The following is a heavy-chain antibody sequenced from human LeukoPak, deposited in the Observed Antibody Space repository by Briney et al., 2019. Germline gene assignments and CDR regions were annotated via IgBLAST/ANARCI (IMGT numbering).Heavy chain of an antibody. D-gene: IGHD5-12*01. CDR3: ARGRTPVATIVDY. CDR1: GYSISSGYY. Sequence: SETLSLTCTVSGYSISSGYYWGWIRQPPGKGLEWIGSIYHSGSTYYNPSLKSRVTISVDTSKNQFSLKLSSVTAADTAVYYCARGRTPVATIVDYWGQGTLVTVSS. V-gene: IGHV4-38-2*02. CDR2: IYHSGST. J-gene: IGHJ4*02.